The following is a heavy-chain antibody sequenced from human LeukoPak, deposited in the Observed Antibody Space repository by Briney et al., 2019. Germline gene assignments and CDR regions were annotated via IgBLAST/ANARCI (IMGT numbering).Heavy chain of an antibody. V-gene: IGHV4-59*01. D-gene: IGHD5-18*01. CDR3: ARQSGYSSGNYYFDY. CDR1: GGSISGYY. Sequence: SETLSLTCTVSGGSISGYYWSWIRQPPGKRLEWIGYIHYSGTTHYNPSLKSRVTISVDTSKNQFSLKLSSVTAADTAVYYCARQSGYSSGNYYFDYWGPGTLVTVSS. CDR2: IHYSGTT. J-gene: IGHJ4*02.